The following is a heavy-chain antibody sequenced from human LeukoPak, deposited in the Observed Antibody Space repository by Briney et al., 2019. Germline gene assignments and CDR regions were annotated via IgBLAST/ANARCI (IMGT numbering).Heavy chain of an antibody. J-gene: IGHJ5*02. V-gene: IGHV3-9*01. CDR3: ARGESIAAAGMGWFDP. CDR2: ISWNSGSI. D-gene: IGHD6-13*01. CDR1: GFTFDDYA. Sequence: GRSLRLSCAASGFTFDDYAMHWVRQAPGKGLEWVSGISWNSGSIGYADSVKGRFTISRDNAKNSLYLQMNSLRAEDTAVYYCARGESIAAAGMGWFDPWGQGTLVTVSS.